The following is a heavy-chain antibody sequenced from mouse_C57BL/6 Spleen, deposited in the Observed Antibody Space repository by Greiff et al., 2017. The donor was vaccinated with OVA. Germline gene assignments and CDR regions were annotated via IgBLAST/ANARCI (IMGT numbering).Heavy chain of an antibody. CDR1: GFTFTDYY. J-gene: IGHJ4*01. D-gene: IGHD6-2*01. CDR2: IRNKANGYTT. V-gene: IGHV7-3*01. Sequence: EVMLVESGGGLVQPGGSLSLSCAASGFTFTDYYMSWVRQPPGKALEWLGFIRNKANGYTTEYSASVKGRFTISRDNSQSILYLQMNALRAEDSATYYCARDSLYYAMDYWGQGTSVTVSS. CDR3: ARDSLYYAMDY.